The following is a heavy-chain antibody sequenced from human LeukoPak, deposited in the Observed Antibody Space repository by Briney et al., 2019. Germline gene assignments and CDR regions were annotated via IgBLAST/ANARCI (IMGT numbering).Heavy chain of an antibody. CDR1: GFSFSDYY. Sequence: GGSHTLSCAASGFSFSDYYMTWIRQAPGKGLEWVSYISSSSYTNYADSVQGRFTISRDNAKNALYLQMNSLRGEDTAVYYCARGHAGEHYWGQGTLVTVCS. V-gene: IGHV3-11*05. D-gene: IGHD3-16*01. J-gene: IGHJ4*02. CDR3: ARGHAGEHY. CDR2: ISSSSYT.